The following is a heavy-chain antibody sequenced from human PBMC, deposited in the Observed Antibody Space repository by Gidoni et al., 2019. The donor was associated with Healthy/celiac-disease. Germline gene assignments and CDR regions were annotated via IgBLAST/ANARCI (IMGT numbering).Heavy chain of an antibody. V-gene: IGHV1-69*01. CDR3: ARGLAARLVSRDYYYYGMDV. D-gene: IGHD6-6*01. CDR1: GGTFSSNA. CDR2: IIPIFGTA. J-gene: IGHJ6*02. Sequence: QVQLVQSGAEVKKPGSSVKVSCKASGGTFSSNAISWVRQAPGQGLEWMGGIIPIFGTANYAQKFQGRVTITADESTSTAYMELSSLRSEDTAVYYCARGLAARLVSRDYYYYGMDVWGQGTTVTVSS.